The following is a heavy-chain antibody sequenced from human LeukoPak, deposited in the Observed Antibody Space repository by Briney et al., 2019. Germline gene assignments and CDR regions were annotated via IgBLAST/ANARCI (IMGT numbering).Heavy chain of an antibody. J-gene: IGHJ3*02. V-gene: IGHV3-33*01. CDR3: ARQGKGSQGAFDI. Sequence: PGRSLRLSCAASGFTFSSYGMHWVRQAPGKGLEWVAVIWYDGSNKYYADSVKGRFTISRDNSKNTLYLQMNSLRAEDTAVYYCARQGKGSQGAFDIWGQGTMVTVSS. CDR2: IWYDGSNK. CDR1: GFTFSSYG.